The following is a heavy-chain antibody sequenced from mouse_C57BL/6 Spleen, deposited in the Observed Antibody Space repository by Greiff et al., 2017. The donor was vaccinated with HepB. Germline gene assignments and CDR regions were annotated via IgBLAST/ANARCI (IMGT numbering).Heavy chain of an antibody. CDR1: GFTFSDYG. CDR2: ISSGSSTI. Sequence: EVQRVESGGGLVKPGGSLKLSCAASGFTFSDYGMHWVRQAPEKGLEWVAYISSGSSTIYYADTVKGRFTISRDNAKNTLFLQMTSLRSEDTAMYYCAYYYGGLYYAMDYWGQGTSVTVSS. V-gene: IGHV5-17*01. J-gene: IGHJ4*01. CDR3: AYYYGGLYYAMDY. D-gene: IGHD1-1*01.